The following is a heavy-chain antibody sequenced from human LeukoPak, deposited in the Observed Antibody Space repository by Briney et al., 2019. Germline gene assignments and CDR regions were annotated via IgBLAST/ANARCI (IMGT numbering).Heavy chain of an antibody. J-gene: IGHJ4*02. V-gene: IGHV4-39*01. CDR2: IYYSGST. CDR3: ARRSSGVDY. CDR1: GGSISSSIYY. Sequence: SETLSLTCTVSGGSISSSIYYWGWIRQPPGQGLEWIGSIYYSGSTYYNPSLKSRVTISVDTSKNQFSLKLSSVTAADTAVYYCARRSSGVDYWGQGTLVTVSS. D-gene: IGHD6-19*01.